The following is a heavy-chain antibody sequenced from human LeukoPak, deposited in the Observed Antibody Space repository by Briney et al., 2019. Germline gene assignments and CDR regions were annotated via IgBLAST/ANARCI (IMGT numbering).Heavy chain of an antibody. J-gene: IGHJ4*02. V-gene: IGHV3-20*04. CDR3: ARDLSSTGTSRGY. CDR1: GFTFSTYW. Sequence: PGGSLRLSCAASGFTFSTYWMSWVRQAPGKGLEWVSGINWNGGSTGYADSVKGRFTISRDNAKNSLYLQMNSLRAEDTAVYYCARDLSSTGTSRGYWGQGTLVTVSS. CDR2: INWNGGST. D-gene: IGHD1-1*01.